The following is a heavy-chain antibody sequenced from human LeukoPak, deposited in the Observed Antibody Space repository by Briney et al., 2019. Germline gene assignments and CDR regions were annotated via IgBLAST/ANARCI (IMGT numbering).Heavy chain of an antibody. CDR2: IIPIFGTA. Sequence: EASVKVSCKASGGTFSSYAISWVRQAPGQGLEWMGGIIPIFGTANYAQKFQGRVTITADESTSTAYMELSSLRSEDTAVYYCTTDWNQRITMIVVVIDGMDVWGQGTTVTVSS. D-gene: IGHD3-22*01. CDR1: GGTFSSYA. J-gene: IGHJ6*02. CDR3: TTDWNQRITMIVVVIDGMDV. V-gene: IGHV1-69*13.